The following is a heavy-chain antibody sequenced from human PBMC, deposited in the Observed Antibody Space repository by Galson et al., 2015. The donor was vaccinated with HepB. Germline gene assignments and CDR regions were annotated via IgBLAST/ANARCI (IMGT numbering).Heavy chain of an antibody. CDR3: ARHVRLGSGGSSEVYGMDV. Sequence: QSGAEVKKPGESLRISCKGSGYSFTSYWISWVRQMPGKGLEWMGKIDPSDSYTKYSPSFQGHVTFSADKSISTAYLQWSSLKASDTAMYYCARHVRLGSGGSSEVYGMDVWGHGTTVTVSS. CDR2: IDPSDSYT. V-gene: IGHV5-10-1*01. D-gene: IGHD2-15*01. CDR1: GYSFTSYW. J-gene: IGHJ6*02.